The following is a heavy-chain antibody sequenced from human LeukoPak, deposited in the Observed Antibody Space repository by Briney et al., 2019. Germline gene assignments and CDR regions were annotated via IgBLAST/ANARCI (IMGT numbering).Heavy chain of an antibody. CDR1: GGSISGYY. Sequence: PSETLSLTCSASGGSISGYYWTWIRQPAGKGLEWIGRVCTSGSTHYNPGLKTRLTMLVDTSKNQFSLKLSSVTAAATAVYYCARLITGTTTAFDIWGQGTMVTVSS. D-gene: IGHD1-7*01. CDR2: VCTSGST. V-gene: IGHV4-4*07. J-gene: IGHJ3*02. CDR3: ARLITGTTTAFDI.